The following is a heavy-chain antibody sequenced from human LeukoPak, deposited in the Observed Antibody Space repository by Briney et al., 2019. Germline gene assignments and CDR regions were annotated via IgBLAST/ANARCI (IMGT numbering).Heavy chain of an antibody. J-gene: IGHJ4*02. D-gene: IGHD2-2*01. CDR3: ARVSTYFSVVPAAPRTDYFDY. CDR2: MNPNSGNT. CDR1: GYTFTSYD. Sequence: GASVKVSCKASGYTFTSYDINWVRQATGQGLEWMGWMNPNSGNTGYAQKFQGRVTITRNTSISTAYMELSSLRSDDTAVYYCARVSTYFSVVPAAPRTDYFDYWGQGTLVTVSS. V-gene: IGHV1-8*03.